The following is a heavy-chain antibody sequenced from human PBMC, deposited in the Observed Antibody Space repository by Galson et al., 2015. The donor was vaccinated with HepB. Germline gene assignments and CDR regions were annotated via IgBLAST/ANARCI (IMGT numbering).Heavy chain of an antibody. V-gene: IGHV3-30*04. Sequence: SLRLSCAASGFTFSSYAVHWVRQAPGKGLEWVAFISNDGTNRYYADSVQGRFTISRDSSKNTVYLQMNSLRAEDTAFYYCAGDGCSGVPCQHLDYWGQGTLVTVSS. J-gene: IGHJ4*02. D-gene: IGHD2-15*01. CDR1: GFTFSSYA. CDR3: AGDGCSGVPCQHLDY. CDR2: ISNDGTNR.